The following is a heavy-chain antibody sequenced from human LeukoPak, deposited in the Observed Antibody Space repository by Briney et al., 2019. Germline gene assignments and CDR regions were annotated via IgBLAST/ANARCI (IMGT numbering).Heavy chain of an antibody. V-gene: IGHV1-2*02. D-gene: IGHD2-15*01. J-gene: IGHJ4*02. CDR2: INPNGGST. CDR3: ARGDPDALQALASFDY. Sequence: PVGSLKVSCKASGYTFSSYYMSWVRQAPGKGLEWMGCINPNGGSTNYAQTFQGRVTMTRDTSISTDYLQMSRLRSDDTAVYYCARGDPDALQALASFDYWGQGTLVTVSS. CDR1: GYTFSSYY.